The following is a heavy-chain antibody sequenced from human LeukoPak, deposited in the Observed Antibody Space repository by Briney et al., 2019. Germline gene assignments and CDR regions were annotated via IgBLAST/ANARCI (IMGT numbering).Heavy chain of an antibody. D-gene: IGHD5-24*01. J-gene: IGHJ5*02. CDR3: ARDEIDPSRGGHWFDP. CDR1: GGSISSYY. V-gene: IGHV4-59*01. Sequence: PSETLSLTCTVSGGSISSYYWSWIRQPPGKGLEWIGYIYYSGSTNYNPSLKSRVTISVDTSKNQFSLKLSSVTAADTAVYYCARDEIDPSRGGHWFDPWGQGTLVTVSS. CDR2: IYYSGST.